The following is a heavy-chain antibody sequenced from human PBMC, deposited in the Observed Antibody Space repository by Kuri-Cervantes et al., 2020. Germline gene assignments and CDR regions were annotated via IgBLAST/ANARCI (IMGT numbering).Heavy chain of an antibody. CDR3: AAVVVVIADY. CDR1: GFTLNSYD. J-gene: IGHJ4*02. CDR2: IRYDGSNK. D-gene: IGHD3-22*01. V-gene: IGHV3-30*02. Sequence: GESLKISCAASGFTLNSYDMHWVRQAPGKGLEWLAFIRYDGSNKYYADSVKGRFTISRDNSKNTLYLQMNSLRAEDTAVYYCAAVVVVIADYWGQGTLVTVSS.